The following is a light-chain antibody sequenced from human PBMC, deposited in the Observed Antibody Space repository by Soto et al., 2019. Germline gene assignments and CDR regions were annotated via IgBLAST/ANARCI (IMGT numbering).Light chain of an antibody. Sequence: DIQMTQSPSSVSASVGETVTITCRASQGISTWLAWYQQKPGRAPKLLIFGASNLQSGVPSRFSGSGSGTEFTLTISNLQPEDFAPYYCQQTDTVVSITFGQGTRVE. J-gene: IGKJ5*01. CDR2: GAS. CDR3: QQTDTVVSIT. V-gene: IGKV1D-12*01. CDR1: QGISTW.